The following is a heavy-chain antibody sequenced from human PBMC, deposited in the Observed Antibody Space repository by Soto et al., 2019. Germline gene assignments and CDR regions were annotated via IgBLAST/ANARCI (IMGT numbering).Heavy chain of an antibody. V-gene: IGHV4-61*01. D-gene: IGHD1-26*01. Sequence: SETLSLTCTVSVVSVTSTSYYCSWIRQPPGKGLEWIGYMHYSGSTNYNPSLKSRVTISVDTSKNQFSLKLSSVTAADTAVYYCARAWANLYFEDWGRATLDSVSS. CDR3: ARAWANLYFED. CDR1: VVSVTSTSYY. J-gene: IGHJ4*02. CDR2: MHYSGST.